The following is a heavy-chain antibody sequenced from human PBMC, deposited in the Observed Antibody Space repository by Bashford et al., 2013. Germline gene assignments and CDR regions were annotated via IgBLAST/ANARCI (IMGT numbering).Heavy chain of an antibody. Sequence: ASVKVSCKASGYTFTDYYIHWVRQAPGQGLEWMGWINPNSGGTHYAQKFQGRVTVTRDTSISAAYMELSRLTSDDTAVYYCAKGGPLVVAGTFPRFDYWGQGTLVTVSS. V-gene: IGHV1-2*02. J-gene: IGHJ4*02. CDR2: INPNSGGT. D-gene: IGHD6-19*01. CDR3: AKGGPLVVAGTFPRFDY. CDR1: GYTFTDYY.